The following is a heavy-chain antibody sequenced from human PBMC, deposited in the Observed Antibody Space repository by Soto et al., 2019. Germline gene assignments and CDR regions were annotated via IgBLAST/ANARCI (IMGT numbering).Heavy chain of an antibody. CDR3: ARQITVAGTYYYGTDV. J-gene: IGHJ6*02. V-gene: IGHV3-33*01. Sequence: QAGGSLRLSCAASGFTFSSYGMHWVRQAPGKGLEWVAVIWYDGSNKYYADSVKGRFTISRDNSKNTLYLQMNSLRAEDTAVYYCARQITVAGTYYYGTDVWGQGTTGTVSS. D-gene: IGHD6-19*01. CDR1: GFTFSSYG. CDR2: IWYDGSNK.